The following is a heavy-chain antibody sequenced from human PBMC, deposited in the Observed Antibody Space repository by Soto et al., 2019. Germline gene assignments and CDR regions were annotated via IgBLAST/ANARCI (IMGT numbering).Heavy chain of an antibody. V-gene: IGHV4-31*03. D-gene: IGHD2-15*01. Sequence: KPSETLSLTCTVSGGSIISGGYYWNWIRQHPGKGLEWIGYIYYSGSTYYNPSLKSRVTISVDTSKNQFSLKLSSVTAADTAVYYCARAQYCSGGSCYHKNWFDPWGQGTLVTVSS. CDR2: IYYSGST. J-gene: IGHJ5*02. CDR1: GGSIISGGYY. CDR3: ARAQYCSGGSCYHKNWFDP.